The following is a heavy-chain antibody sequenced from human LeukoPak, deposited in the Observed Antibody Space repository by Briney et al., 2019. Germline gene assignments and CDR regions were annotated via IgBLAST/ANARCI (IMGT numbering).Heavy chain of an antibody. CDR2: IKQDGSEK. V-gene: IGHV3-7*01. Sequence: GGSLRLSCATSGFTFSNFWMSWVRQAPGKGLEWVANIKQDGSEKYYVDSVKGRFTISRDNAKSSLYLQMNSLRAEDTAVCYCANGDGFDYWGQGTLVTVSS. D-gene: IGHD5-24*01. CDR3: ANGDGFDY. CDR1: GFTFSNFW. J-gene: IGHJ4*02.